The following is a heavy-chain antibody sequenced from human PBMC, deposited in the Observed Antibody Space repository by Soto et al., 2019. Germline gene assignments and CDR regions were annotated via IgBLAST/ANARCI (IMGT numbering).Heavy chain of an antibody. J-gene: IGHJ4*02. CDR3: AKVGGTWERSVAGKENDFDY. Sequence: EVQLLESGGGLVQPGGSLRLSCAASGFTFSSYAMSWVRQAPGKGLEWVSAISGSGGSTYYADSVKGRFTISRDNSKNTLYLQMNSLRTEDTAVYYCAKVGGTWERSVAGKENDFDYWGQGTLVTVSS. V-gene: IGHV3-23*01. CDR1: GFTFSSYA. D-gene: IGHD6-19*01. CDR2: ISGSGGST.